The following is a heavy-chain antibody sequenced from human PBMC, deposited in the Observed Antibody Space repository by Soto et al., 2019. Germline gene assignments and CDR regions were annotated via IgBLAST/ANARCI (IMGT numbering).Heavy chain of an antibody. CDR1: GFTFSSYA. Sequence: LRLSCAASGFTFSSYAMHWVRQAPGKGLEWVAVISYDGSNKYYADSVKGRFTISRDNSKNTLYLQMNSLRAEDTAVYYCARGRRDSGSYLAYWGQGTLVTVSS. CDR2: ISYDGSNK. J-gene: IGHJ4*02. D-gene: IGHD1-26*01. CDR3: ARGRRDSGSYLAY. V-gene: IGHV3-30-3*01.